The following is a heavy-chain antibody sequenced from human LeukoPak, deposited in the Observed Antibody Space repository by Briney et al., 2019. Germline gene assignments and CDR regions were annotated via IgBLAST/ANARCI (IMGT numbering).Heavy chain of an antibody. J-gene: IGHJ5*02. Sequence: SETLSLTCTVSGGSISGFYWSWIRQPPGKGLEWIGYIYYSGSTYYNPSLKSRVTISVDTSKNQFSLKLSSVTAADTAVYYCARDRDILTGYYTGGWFDPWGQGTLVTVSS. CDR2: IYYSGST. CDR1: GGSISGFY. D-gene: IGHD3-9*01. CDR3: ARDRDILTGYYTGGWFDP. V-gene: IGHV4-30-4*08.